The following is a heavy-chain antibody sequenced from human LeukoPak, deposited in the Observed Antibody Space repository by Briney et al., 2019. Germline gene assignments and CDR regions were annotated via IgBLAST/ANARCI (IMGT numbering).Heavy chain of an antibody. CDR3: ARWDGSSWFSPLYYFDY. CDR2: VYYKGNT. CDR1: GVSVGSSSYY. D-gene: IGHD6-13*01. V-gene: IGHV4-39*07. J-gene: IGHJ4*02. Sequence: SETLFLTCIVSGVSVGSSSYYWGWIRQPPGRGLEWIGSVYYKGNTYYTPSLKSRVTMSVDTSKNQFSLKLTSVTAADTAIYYCARWDGSSWFSPLYYFDYWGQGTLVTVSS.